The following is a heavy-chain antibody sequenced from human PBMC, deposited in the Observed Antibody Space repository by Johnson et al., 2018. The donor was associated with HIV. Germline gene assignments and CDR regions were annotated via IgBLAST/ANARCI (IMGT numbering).Heavy chain of an antibody. CDR2: ISYDGSNK. CDR3: AKDQVVGATYAAFDI. Sequence: QVQLVESGGGVVQPGRSLRLSCAASGFTFSSYGMHWVRQAPGKGLEWVAVISYDGSNKYYVDSVKGRFTISRDNSKNTLYLQMNSLRPEDTAVYYCAKDQVVGATYAAFDIWGQGTMVTVSS. J-gene: IGHJ3*02. CDR1: GFTFSSYG. D-gene: IGHD1-26*01. V-gene: IGHV3-30*18.